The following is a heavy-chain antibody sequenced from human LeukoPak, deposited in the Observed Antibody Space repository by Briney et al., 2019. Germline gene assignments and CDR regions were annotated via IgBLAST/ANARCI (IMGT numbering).Heavy chain of an antibody. CDR2: MNPNSGNT. D-gene: IGHD1-26*01. V-gene: IGHV1-8*01. CDR3: ARGLPYSGSYSFDY. J-gene: IGHJ4*02. CDR1: GYTFTSYD. Sequence: ASVNVSCKASGYTFTSYDINWVRQATGQGLEWMGWMNPNSGNTGYAQKFQGRVTMTRNTSISTAYMELSSLRSEDTAVYYCARGLPYSGSYSFDYWGQGTLVTVSS.